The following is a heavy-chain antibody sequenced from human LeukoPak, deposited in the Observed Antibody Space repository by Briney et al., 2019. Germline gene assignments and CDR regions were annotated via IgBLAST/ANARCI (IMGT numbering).Heavy chain of an antibody. CDR2: ISYDGSNK. Sequence: HSGRSLRLSCAASGFTFSSYGMHWVRQAPGKGLEWVAVISYDGSNKYYADSVKGRFTISRDNSKNTLYLQMNSLRAEDTAVYYCASQGSGPSGYYYGMDVWGKGTTVTVSS. J-gene: IGHJ6*04. D-gene: IGHD3-10*01. CDR3: ASQGSGPSGYYYGMDV. CDR1: GFTFSSYG. V-gene: IGHV3-30*03.